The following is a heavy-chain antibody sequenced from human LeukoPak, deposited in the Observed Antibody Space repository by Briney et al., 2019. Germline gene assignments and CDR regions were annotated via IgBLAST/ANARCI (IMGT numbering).Heavy chain of an antibody. V-gene: IGHV3-30*03. CDR2: ISYDGKKN. D-gene: IGHD3-10*01. J-gene: IGHJ4*02. CDR3: VRGSKIRGVIPEGEFDY. CDR1: GFTFSHFA. Sequence: GESLRLSCAASGFTFSHFAMHWVRQAPGKGLEWVAVISYDGKKNYYADSVKGRFTLSRDDSANTLYLQMNSLRAEDTAVYYCVRGSKIRGVIPEGEFDYWGQGTLVTVSS.